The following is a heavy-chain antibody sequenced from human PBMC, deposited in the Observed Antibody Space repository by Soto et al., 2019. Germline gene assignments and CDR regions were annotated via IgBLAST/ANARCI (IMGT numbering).Heavy chain of an antibody. CDR1: GGSFSGYY. D-gene: IGHD2-2*01. CDR2: IHHSGRT. Sequence: SETLSLTCAVYGGSFSGYYWTWIRQTPGKGLEWIGEIHHSGRTNYNPSLKSRVSISADTSKTQFSLNLTSVTAADTAVYYCARGECSSNRSFTRWDLDIWHQGTVVAAS. J-gene: IGHJ3*02. CDR3: ARGECSSNRSFTRWDLDI. V-gene: IGHV4-34*01.